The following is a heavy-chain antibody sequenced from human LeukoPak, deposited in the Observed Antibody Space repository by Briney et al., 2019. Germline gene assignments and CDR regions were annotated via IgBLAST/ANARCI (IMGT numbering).Heavy chain of an antibody. V-gene: IGHV1-2*02. CDR1: GYTFTGYY. J-gene: IGHJ4*02. D-gene: IGHD1-26*01. Sequence: ASVKVSCKASGYTFTGYYMHWVRQAPGQGLEWMGWINPNSGGTNYAQKFQGRVTMTRGTSISTAYMELSRLRSDDTAVYYCARGAIVGAPYFDYWGQGTLVTVSS. CDR3: ARGAIVGAPYFDY. CDR2: INPNSGGT.